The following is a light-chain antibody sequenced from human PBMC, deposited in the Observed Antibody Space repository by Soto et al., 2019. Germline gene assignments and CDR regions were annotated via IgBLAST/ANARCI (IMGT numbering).Light chain of an antibody. CDR1: QSVSSSY. V-gene: IGKV3-15*01. CDR3: QQYNNWPRT. Sequence: EIVLTQSPGTLSLSPGERATLSCSASQSVSSSYLAWYQQKPGQAPRLLIYRTSNRATGIPARFSGSGSGTEFTLTISSLQSEDFAVYYCQQYNNWPRTFGQGTKVDIK. J-gene: IGKJ1*01. CDR2: RTS.